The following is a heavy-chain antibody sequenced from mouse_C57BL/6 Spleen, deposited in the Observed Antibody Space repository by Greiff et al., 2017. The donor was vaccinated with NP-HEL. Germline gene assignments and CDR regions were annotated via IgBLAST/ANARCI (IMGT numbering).Heavy chain of an antibody. CDR2: IYPGSGST. Sequence: QVQLQQPGAELVKPGASVKMSCKASGYTFTSYWITWVKQRPGQGLEWIGDIYPGSGSTNYNEKFKSKATLTVDTSSSTAYMQLSSLTSEDSAVYYCARRGYDGLLRGAMDYWGQGTSVTVSS. CDR1: GYTFTSYW. D-gene: IGHD2-3*01. V-gene: IGHV1-55*01. J-gene: IGHJ4*01. CDR3: ARRGYDGLLRGAMDY.